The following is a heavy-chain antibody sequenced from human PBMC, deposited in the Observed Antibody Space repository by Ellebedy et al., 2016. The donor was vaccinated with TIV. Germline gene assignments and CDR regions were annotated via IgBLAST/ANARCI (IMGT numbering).Heavy chain of an antibody. D-gene: IGHD4-17*01. CDR1: GFTFSSYS. CDR2: ISSSGSTI. V-gene: IGHV3-48*04. Sequence: GESLKISCAASGFTFSSYSMNWVRQAPGKGLEWVSYISSSGSTIYYADSVKGRFTISRDNAKNSLYLQMNSLRAEDTAVYYCARAGDGDYEFLFYFDYWGQGTLVTVSS. CDR3: ARAGDGDYEFLFYFDY. J-gene: IGHJ4*02.